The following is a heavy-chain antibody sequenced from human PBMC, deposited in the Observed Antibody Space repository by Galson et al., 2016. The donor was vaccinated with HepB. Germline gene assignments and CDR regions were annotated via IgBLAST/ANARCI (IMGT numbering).Heavy chain of an antibody. CDR3: ARDFEGYFDL. CDR1: GFTFSSYE. V-gene: IGHV3-48*03. Sequence: SLRLSCAASGFTFSSYEMNWVRQAPGKGLEWISYISPSGTTTYYADSVKGRFTISRVNAKNSLYLQMNSLRAEDTALYYCARDFEGYFDLWGRGTLVTVPS. CDR2: ISPSGTTT. J-gene: IGHJ2*01.